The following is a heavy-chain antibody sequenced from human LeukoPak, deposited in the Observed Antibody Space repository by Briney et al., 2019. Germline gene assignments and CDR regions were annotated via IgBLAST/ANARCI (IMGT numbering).Heavy chain of an antibody. V-gene: IGHV4-59*08. CDR2: IYYSGCT. D-gene: IGHD3-9*01. CDR3: ARHEDYDILTGFDY. J-gene: IGHJ4*02. CDR1: GGSISSYY. Sequence: ASETLSLTCTVSGGSISSYYWSWIRQPPGKGLEWIGYIYYSGCTNYNPSLKSRVTISVDTSKNQFSLKLSSVTAADTAVYYCARHEDYDILTGFDYWGQGTLVSVSS.